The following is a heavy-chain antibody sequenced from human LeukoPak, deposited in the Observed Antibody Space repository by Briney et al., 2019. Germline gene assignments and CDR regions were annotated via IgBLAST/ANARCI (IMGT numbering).Heavy chain of an antibody. CDR2: ISYDGSTK. D-gene: IGHD3-9*01. J-gene: IGHJ4*02. Sequence: GGSLRLSCAASGFTFSSYGMHWVRQAPGKGLEWVAVISYDGSTKYYADSVKGRFTISRDNSKNTLYLQMNSLRAEDTAGYYCAQILTCSFDYWGQGTLVTVSS. V-gene: IGHV3-30*18. CDR3: AQILTCSFDY. CDR1: GFTFSSYG.